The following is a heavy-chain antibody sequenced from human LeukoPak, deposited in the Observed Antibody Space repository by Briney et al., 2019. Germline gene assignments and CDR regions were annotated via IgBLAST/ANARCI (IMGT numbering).Heavy chain of an antibody. V-gene: IGHV4-59*01. CDR3: ARAEGYGSGTYYRAFDY. CDR1: GVSISNYC. J-gene: IGHJ4*02. CDR2: VYYSGGT. D-gene: IGHD3-10*01. Sequence: SETLSLTCPVSGVSISNYCWSWIRQPPGKGLEWIGEVYYSGGTNYNPSLKSRVTISVDTSKNQFSLKLTSVTAADTAVYYCARAEGYGSGTYYRAFDYWGQGTLVTVSS.